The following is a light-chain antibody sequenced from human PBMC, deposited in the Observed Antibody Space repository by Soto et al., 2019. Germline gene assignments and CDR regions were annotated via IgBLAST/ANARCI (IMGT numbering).Light chain of an antibody. CDR2: KAS. CDR1: QTISSW. CDR3: QHYNSYSEA. J-gene: IGKJ1*01. Sequence: IQMTQSPSTLSGSLGDRVTITFLASQTISSWFAWYQQKPGKAPKLLIYKASTLKSGVPSRFSGSGSGTEFTLTISSLQPDDFATYYCQHYNSYSEAFGQGTKVDI. V-gene: IGKV1-5*03.